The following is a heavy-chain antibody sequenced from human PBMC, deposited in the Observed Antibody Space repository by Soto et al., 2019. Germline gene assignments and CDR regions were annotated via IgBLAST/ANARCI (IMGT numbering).Heavy chain of an antibody. Sequence: VHLVQSGAEVKKPGASVKVSCRASGYTFTSDAMHWVRQAPGQGLEWLGWINVGTGYTTFSQKFQGRVSITRVTYASTAYMELSSLRSEDTAIYYCARAWAWGSNYVDAAFDAWGQGTKVTVSS. D-gene: IGHD3-10*02. CDR3: ARAWAWGSNYVDAAFDA. CDR1: GYTFTSDA. CDR2: INVGTGYT. V-gene: IGHV1-3*01. J-gene: IGHJ3*01.